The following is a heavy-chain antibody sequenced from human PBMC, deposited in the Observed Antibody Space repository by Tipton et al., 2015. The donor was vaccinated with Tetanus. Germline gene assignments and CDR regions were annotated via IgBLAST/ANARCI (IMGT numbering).Heavy chain of an antibody. J-gene: IGHJ4*02. CDR1: GGSISSSSHY. Sequence: TLSLTCTVSGGSISSSSHYWSWIRQPPGKGLEWIGEINHSGSTNYNPSLKSRVTISVDTSKNQFSLKLSSVTAADTAVYYCAKGAAAYCSGGSCYRDFDYWGQGTLVTVSS. V-gene: IGHV4-39*01. D-gene: IGHD2-15*01. CDR2: INHSGST. CDR3: AKGAAAYCSGGSCYRDFDY.